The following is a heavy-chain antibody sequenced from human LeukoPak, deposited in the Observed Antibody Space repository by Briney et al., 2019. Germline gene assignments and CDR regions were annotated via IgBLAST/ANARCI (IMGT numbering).Heavy chain of an antibody. CDR2: IYSGGST. CDR1: GFTVSSNY. D-gene: IGHD6-19*01. Sequence: GGFLRLSCAASGFTVSSNYMSWVRQAPGKGLEWVSVIYSGGSTYYADSVKGRFTISRDNSKNTLYLQMNSLRAEDTAVYYCARGASSGWFPGEDYFDYWGQGTLVTVSS. J-gene: IGHJ4*02. V-gene: IGHV3-66*01. CDR3: ARGASSGWFPGEDYFDY.